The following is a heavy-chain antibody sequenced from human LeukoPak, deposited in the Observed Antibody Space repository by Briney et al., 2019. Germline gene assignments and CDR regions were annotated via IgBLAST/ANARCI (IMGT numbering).Heavy chain of an antibody. D-gene: IGHD3-16*01. J-gene: IGHJ4*02. Sequence: GGSLRLSCAASGCTVSRYAMGWVRQAPGKGLEWVSAIGGGGTLYYADSVKGRFSISRDISKNTLLLQMNSLRAEDTAVYYCARRRYDWGGDFANWGQGTLVTVSS. CDR1: GCTVSRYA. CDR2: IGGGGTL. CDR3: ARRRYDWGGDFAN. V-gene: IGHV3-23*01.